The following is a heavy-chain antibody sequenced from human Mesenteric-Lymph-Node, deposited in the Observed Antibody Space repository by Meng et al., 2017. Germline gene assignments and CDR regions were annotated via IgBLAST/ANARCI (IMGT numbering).Heavy chain of an antibody. Sequence: ASVKVSCKASGYTFTSYDINWVRQATGQGLEWMGWMNPNSGNTGYAQKFQGRVTMTRNTSISTAYMELSSLRSEDTAVYYCARGDEYSSGWYLYGYYYYGMDVWGQGTTVTVSS. CDR3: ARGDEYSSGWYLYGYYYYGMDV. CDR2: MNPNSGNT. D-gene: IGHD6-19*01. V-gene: IGHV1-8*01. CDR1: GYTFTSYD. J-gene: IGHJ6*02.